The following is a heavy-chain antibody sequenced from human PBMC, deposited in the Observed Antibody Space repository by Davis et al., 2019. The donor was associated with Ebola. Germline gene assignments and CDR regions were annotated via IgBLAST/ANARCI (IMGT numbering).Heavy chain of an antibody. Sequence: GESLKISCAASGFTLGNYGMNWVRQAPGKGLEWISYIIPGTTTIYYSDSVRGRFTLSRDNAKNSLYLQMDSLRAEDTAVYYCARDSIPGIHFHYWGQGTMVTVSS. CDR1: GFTLGNYG. D-gene: IGHD1-14*01. J-gene: IGHJ4*02. CDR3: ARDSIPGIHFHY. V-gene: IGHV3-48*04. CDR2: IIPGTTTI.